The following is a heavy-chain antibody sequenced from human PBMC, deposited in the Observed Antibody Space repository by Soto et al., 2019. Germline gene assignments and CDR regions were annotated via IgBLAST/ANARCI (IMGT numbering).Heavy chain of an antibody. Sequence: QVQLQESGPGLVKPSETLSLTCTVSGGSIYRSGYYWGWIRQPPGRGLEWIGNIDYNGVTYSNPSLKGRVTISRDTSKNQFSLKLTSVTAADTALYYCGKVLVGATGHTDSDSWGPGTLVAVSS. V-gene: IGHV4-39*01. J-gene: IGHJ4*02. CDR1: GGSIYRSGYY. CDR2: IDYNGVT. D-gene: IGHD2-15*01. CDR3: GKVLVGATGHTDSDS.